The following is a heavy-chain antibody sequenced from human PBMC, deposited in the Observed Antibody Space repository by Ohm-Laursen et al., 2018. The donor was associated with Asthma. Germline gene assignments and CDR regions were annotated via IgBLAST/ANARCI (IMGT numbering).Heavy chain of an antibody. CDR1: GGSISSGHYY. Sequence: LSLTCTVSGGSISSGHYYWTWIRQRPGKGLEWIGNIHYSGSNIYNPSLESRLSISVDTSENQFSLNLSSVTAADTALYYCARDGRLRGSFDYWGQGTLVTVSS. CDR3: ARDGRLRGSFDY. CDR2: IHYSGSN. D-gene: IGHD3-10*01. V-gene: IGHV4-31*03. J-gene: IGHJ4*02.